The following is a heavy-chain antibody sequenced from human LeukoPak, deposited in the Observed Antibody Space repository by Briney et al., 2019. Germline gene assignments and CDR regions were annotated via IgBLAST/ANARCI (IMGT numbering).Heavy chain of an antibody. CDR3: ARSTSGRTIFGVVTPVYFDY. V-gene: IGHV4-61*02. CDR1: GGSINDGYYY. D-gene: IGHD3-3*01. J-gene: IGHJ4*02. Sequence: PSQTPSLTCTVSGGSINDGYYYWNWIRQPAGKGLEWIGRIYTSGGTNYNPSLKSRVTISVDTSKNQFSLKLSSVTAADTAVYYCARSTSGRTIFGVVTPVYFDYWGQGTLVTVSS. CDR2: IYTSGGT.